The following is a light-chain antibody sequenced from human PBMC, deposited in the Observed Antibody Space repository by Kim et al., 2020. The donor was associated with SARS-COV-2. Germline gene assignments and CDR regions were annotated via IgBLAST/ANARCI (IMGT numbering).Light chain of an antibody. CDR1: QSISIS. J-gene: IGKJ1*01. Sequence: GDRVPITCRASQSISISLAWYQQKPGKAPNLLIYEASSLQSGVPSRFSGSGSGTEFTLTISSLQPDDFATYYCQHYDVYSGTFGQGTKLEI. CDR3: QHYDVYSGT. V-gene: IGKV1-5*01. CDR2: EAS.